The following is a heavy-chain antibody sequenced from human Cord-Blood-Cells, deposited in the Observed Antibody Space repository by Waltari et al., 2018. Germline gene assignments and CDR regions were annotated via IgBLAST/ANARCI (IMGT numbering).Heavy chain of an antibody. Sequence: QVQLQQWGAGLLKPSATQSLTCAVYGGSFSGYSWSWIRQPPGKGLEWIGEINHSVSTNYNPSLKSRVTISVDTSKNQFSLKLSSVTAADTAVYYCARMSHSSHHHYSSSWYGYFQHWGQGTLVTVSS. CDR2: INHSVST. CDR1: GGSFSGYS. V-gene: IGHV4-34*01. J-gene: IGHJ1*01. CDR3: ARMSHSSHHHYSSSWYGYFQH. D-gene: IGHD6-13*01.